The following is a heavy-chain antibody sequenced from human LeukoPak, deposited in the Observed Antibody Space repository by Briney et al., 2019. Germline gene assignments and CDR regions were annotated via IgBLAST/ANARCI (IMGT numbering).Heavy chain of an antibody. Sequence: GGSLRLSCTASGFTFSSYEMNWVRQAPGKGLEWISYISSSGISIYYADPVRGRFTISRDNSKNTLYLQMNSLRAEDTAVYYCAKVGRLGEFDYWGQGTLVTVSS. J-gene: IGHJ4*02. D-gene: IGHD3-16*01. CDR3: AKVGRLGEFDY. CDR2: ISSSGISI. CDR1: GFTFSSYE. V-gene: IGHV3-48*03.